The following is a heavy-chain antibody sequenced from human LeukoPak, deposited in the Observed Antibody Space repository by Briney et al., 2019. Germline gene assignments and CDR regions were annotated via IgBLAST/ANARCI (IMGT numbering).Heavy chain of an antibody. CDR1: GFTFSSYA. CDR3: ARGIVVVPAAMGD. D-gene: IGHD2-2*01. Sequence: GGSLRLSCAAYGFTFSSYAMHWVRQAPGKGLEWVAVISYDGSNKYYADSVKGRFTISRDNSKNTLYLQMNSLRAEDTAVYYCARGIVVVPAAMGDWGQGTLVTVSS. CDR2: ISYDGSNK. J-gene: IGHJ4*02. V-gene: IGHV3-30-3*01.